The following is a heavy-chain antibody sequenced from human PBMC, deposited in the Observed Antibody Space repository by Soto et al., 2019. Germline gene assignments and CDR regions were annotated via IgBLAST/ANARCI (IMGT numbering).Heavy chain of an antibody. CDR2: IWYDGSNK. V-gene: IGHV3-33*01. D-gene: IGHD2-2*01. CDR3: ARTAGYCISTSCYASYYYYGMDV. J-gene: IGHJ6*02. Sequence: QVQLVESGGGVVQPGRSLRLSCAASGFTFSSYGMHWVRQAPGKGLEWVAVIWYDGSNKYYADSVKGRFTISRDNSKNTLYLQMNSLRAVDTAVYYCARTAGYCISTSCYASYYYYGMDVWGQGTTVTVSS. CDR1: GFTFSSYG.